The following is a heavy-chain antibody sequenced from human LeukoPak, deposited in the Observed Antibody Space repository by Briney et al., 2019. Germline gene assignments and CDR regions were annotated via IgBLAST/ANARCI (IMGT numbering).Heavy chain of an antibody. V-gene: IGHV1-2*02. CDR1: GYTLTGYY. CDR2: INPNRGGT. D-gene: IGHD6-13*01. J-gene: IGHJ6*02. CDR3: ATPFSSNYGLDV. Sequence: ASVKVSCKASGYTLTGYYLHWVRQAPGHGLEWMGWINPNRGGTDYAQKFQGRVTMTRDTSINTAYMELSRLRSDDTAVYYCATPFSSNYGLDVWGQGTTVTVSS.